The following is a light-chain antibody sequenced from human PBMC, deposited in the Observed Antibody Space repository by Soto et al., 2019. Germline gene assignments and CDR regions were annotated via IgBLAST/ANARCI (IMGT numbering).Light chain of an antibody. J-gene: IGKJ1*01. V-gene: IGKV3-20*01. Sequence: EIVLTQSPGILSLSPGQRATLSCRASQSISSTYLAWYQQKPGQAPRLLIYGASIRATGIPDRFSGSGSGTEFTLTISRLEPDEFAVFYCLQYGSSPRTFGQGTKVEI. CDR1: QSISSTY. CDR3: LQYGSSPRT. CDR2: GAS.